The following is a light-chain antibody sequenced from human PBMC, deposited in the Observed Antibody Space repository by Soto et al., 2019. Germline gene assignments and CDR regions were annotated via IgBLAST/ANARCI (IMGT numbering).Light chain of an antibody. J-gene: IGKJ1*01. CDR1: QSISIW. V-gene: IGKV1-5*03. Sequence: DIQMTQSPSTLSASVVDIVTITFLASQSISIWLAWYQQKPGKAPKLLIYKASSLESGVPSRFSGSGSGTEFTLTISSLQPGDFATYYCQQYNSYPWKCGQGTKGDIK. CDR2: KAS. CDR3: QQYNSYPWK.